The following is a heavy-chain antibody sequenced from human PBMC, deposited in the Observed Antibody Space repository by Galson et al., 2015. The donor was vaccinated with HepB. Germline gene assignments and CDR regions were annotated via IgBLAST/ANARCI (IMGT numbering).Heavy chain of an antibody. Sequence: SVKVSCKASGGTFSSYAISWVRQAPGQGLEWMGRIVPILGITNYAQKFQGRVTITADKSTRTVYMKLISLRSEDTAVYYCAREPDTAMGRYAFDIWGQGTMVTVSS. V-gene: IGHV1-69*04. D-gene: IGHD5-18*01. CDR3: AREPDTAMGRYAFDI. CDR2: IVPILGIT. J-gene: IGHJ3*02. CDR1: GGTFSSYA.